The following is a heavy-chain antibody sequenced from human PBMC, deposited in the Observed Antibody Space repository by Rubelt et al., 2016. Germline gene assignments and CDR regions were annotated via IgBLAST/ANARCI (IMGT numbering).Heavy chain of an antibody. CDR3: ARRVEGVEHYYY. CDR2: IWYDGSHN. J-gene: IGHJ4*01. D-gene: IGHD1/OR15-1a*01. Sequence: VQLVESGGGLVQPGGSLRLSCAASGFTFSSYGLHWVRQAPGKGLEWVAVIWYDGSHNRFADSVKCRFTISSDNAKRSLILRMTGRGVGDTAPYYCARRVEGVEHYYYWGQGNLVTVSS. CDR1: GFTFSSYG. V-gene: IGHV3-33*01.